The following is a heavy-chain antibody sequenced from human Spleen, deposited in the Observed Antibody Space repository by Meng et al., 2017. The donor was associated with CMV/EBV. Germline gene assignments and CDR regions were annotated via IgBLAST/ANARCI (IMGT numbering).Heavy chain of an antibody. CDR2: IYYSGST. D-gene: IGHD3-10*01. CDR1: GDSISSDY. CDR3: ATDRGSGTDTRYYGMDV. V-gene: IGHV4-59*01. J-gene: IGHJ6*02. Sequence: SETLSLTCSVSGDSISSDYWSWIRQPPGKGLEWIGYIYYSGSTNYNPSLKSRVTISVDTSKNQFSLKLSSVTAADTAVYYCATDRGSGTDTRYYGMDVWGQGTTVTVSS.